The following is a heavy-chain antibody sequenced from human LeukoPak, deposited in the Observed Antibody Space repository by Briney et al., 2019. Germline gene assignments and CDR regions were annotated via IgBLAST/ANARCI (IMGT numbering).Heavy chain of an antibody. Sequence: GASVKVSCKASGYTFTGYYMHWVRQAPGQGLEWMGWINPNSGGTNYAQKFQGRVTMTRDTSISTAYMELSRLRSDDTAVYYCARDDIPITMVRGENWFDPWGQGTLVTVSS. J-gene: IGHJ5*02. V-gene: IGHV1-2*02. D-gene: IGHD3-10*01. CDR2: INPNSGGT. CDR3: ARDDIPITMVRGENWFDP. CDR1: GYTFTGYY.